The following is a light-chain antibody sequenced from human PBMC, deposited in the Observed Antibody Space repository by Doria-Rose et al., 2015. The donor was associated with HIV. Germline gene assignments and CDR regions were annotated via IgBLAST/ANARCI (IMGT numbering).Light chain of an antibody. CDR1: QSVSANY. Sequence: DIVMTQSPGTLSLPPGERATLSCRASQSVSANYSAWYQQRPGQSPRLLIYGASSRATDIPDRLSGSGSGTDFTLTISRLEPEDFAVYYCHQYASSRTFGQGTKVEIK. V-gene: IGKV3-20*01. CDR3: HQYASSRT. CDR2: GAS. J-gene: IGKJ1*01.